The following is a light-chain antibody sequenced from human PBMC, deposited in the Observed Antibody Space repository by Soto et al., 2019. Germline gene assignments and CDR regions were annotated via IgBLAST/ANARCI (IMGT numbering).Light chain of an antibody. CDR1: PTVGTY. CDR3: QQHNQWPIT. V-gene: IGKV3-15*01. J-gene: IGKJ5*01. Sequence: EIILTLSKTTLSLSQGGIAALSCSACPTVGTYLAWYKQKPGHAPRLLIYGSSTRATGIPARFSGSGSGSEFTLTINSLQSEDSAVYSCQQHNQWPITAGQGGRLVN. CDR2: GSS.